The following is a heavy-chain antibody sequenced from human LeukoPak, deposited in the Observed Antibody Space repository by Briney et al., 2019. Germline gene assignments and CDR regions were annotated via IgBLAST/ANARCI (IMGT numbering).Heavy chain of an antibody. CDR2: ISAYNGNT. CDR1: GYTFTSYG. CDR3: ARVGYSSGWYSGKDY. D-gene: IGHD6-19*01. J-gene: IGHJ4*02. V-gene: IGHV1-18*01. Sequence: GASVKVSCKASGYTFTSYGISWVRQAPGQGLEWMGWISAYNGNTNYAQKLQGGVTMTTDTSTSTAYMELRSLRSDDTAVYYCARVGYSSGWYSGKDYWGQGTLVTVSS.